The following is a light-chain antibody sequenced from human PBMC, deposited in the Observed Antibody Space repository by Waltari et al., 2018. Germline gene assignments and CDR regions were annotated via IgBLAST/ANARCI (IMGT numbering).Light chain of an antibody. J-gene: IGLJ2*01. V-gene: IGLV3-21*02. Sequence: SYVLTQPPSVSVAPGQTARIPCGAKHIGRNSVQWFQQRPGQAPILVVFDDRVRPSGIPERFSGSNSGDTATLTISRVEAGDEADYYCQVWDYSANRVVFGGGTKLTVL. CDR2: DDR. CDR3: QVWDYSANRVV. CDR1: HIGRNS.